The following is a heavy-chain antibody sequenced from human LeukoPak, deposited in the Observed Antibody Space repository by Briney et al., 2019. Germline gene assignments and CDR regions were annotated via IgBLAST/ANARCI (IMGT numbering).Heavy chain of an antibody. Sequence: SETLSLTCTVSGGSISSYYWSWIRQPPGKGLEWIGYIYYSGSTNYNPSLKSRVTISVDTSKNQFSLKLSAVTAAATAVYYWAGGAVAVGIDYWGQGTLVTVSS. CDR3: AGGAVAVGIDY. CDR2: IYYSGST. J-gene: IGHJ4*02. V-gene: IGHV4-59*01. CDR1: GGSISSYY. D-gene: IGHD6-19*01.